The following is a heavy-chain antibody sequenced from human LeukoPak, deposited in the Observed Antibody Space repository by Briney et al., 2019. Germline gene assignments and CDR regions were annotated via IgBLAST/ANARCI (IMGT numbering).Heavy chain of an antibody. V-gene: IGHV1-69*13. CDR3: TRDAGDYGGSGSYPDY. CDR1: GVTFTRLV. Sequence: GASVRASSKASGVTFTRLVASWVRQAPGQGLEWMGQIIPYFGTSNYAQNFQGRVTLTADEATNTAYMELNRLRSDDTAVYYCTRDAGDYGGSGSYPDYWGQGTLVTVSS. J-gene: IGHJ4*02. CDR2: IIPYFGTS. D-gene: IGHD3-10*01.